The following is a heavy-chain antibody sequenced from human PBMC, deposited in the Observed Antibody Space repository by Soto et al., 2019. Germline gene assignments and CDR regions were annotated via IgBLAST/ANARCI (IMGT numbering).Heavy chain of an antibody. CDR2: ISTSNGYT. V-gene: IGHV1-18*01. D-gene: IGHD3-3*01. J-gene: IGHJ6*02. CDR1: GYSFSTYG. CDR3: ASDRSFALLEWSPSDSYGMDV. Sequence: GASVKVSCKASGYSFSTYGISWVRQAPGQGLEWMGWISTSNGYTNYAQKFQGRVSMTTDTSTNTAYMEVRSLRSDDTAFYFCASDRSFALLEWSPSDSYGMDVWGQGTSGTVSS.